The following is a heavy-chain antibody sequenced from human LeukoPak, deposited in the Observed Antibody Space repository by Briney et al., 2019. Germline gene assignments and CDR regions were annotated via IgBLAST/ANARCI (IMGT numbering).Heavy chain of an antibody. CDR2: IYTTGRT. CDR3: AKILGSGVWYGFDI. CDR1: GGSVNRYY. J-gene: IGHJ3*02. V-gene: IGHV4-4*09. D-gene: IGHD7-27*01. Sequence: SGTLSLTCSVTGGSVNRYYGSWIRQPPGKGLEWIGYIYTTGRTNYNPSLKSRVTISVDTSKNQSSLKLSSVTAADTAVYYCAKILGSGVWYGFDIWGQGTMVTVSS.